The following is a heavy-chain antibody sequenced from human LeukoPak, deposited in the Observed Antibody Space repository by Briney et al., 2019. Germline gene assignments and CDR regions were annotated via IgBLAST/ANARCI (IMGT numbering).Heavy chain of an antibody. J-gene: IGHJ6*02. V-gene: IGHV3-43*02. CDR1: GFTFDDYA. CDR3: AKHSPLYYAMDV. CDR2: ISGDGIST. Sequence: GGSLRLSCAASGFTFDDYAMHCVRHAPGKGLEWVSLISGDGISTYYADSVKGRFTISRDNSKNSLYLQMNSLRTEDTALYYCAKHSPLYYAMDVWGQGTTVTVSS.